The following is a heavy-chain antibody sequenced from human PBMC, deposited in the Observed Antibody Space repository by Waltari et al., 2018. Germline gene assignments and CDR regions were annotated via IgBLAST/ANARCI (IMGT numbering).Heavy chain of an antibody. CDR2: IHRSGRT. J-gene: IGHJ4*02. CDR3: ARDRGRGLYFDS. Sequence: QLQLQQSGPGLVKPSESLSLTCGVSGDSMSENYWWSWVRQSPEKGLEWIGQIHRSGRTYYNPSLESRVSVSMGTSNNKFFLKLSSAIAADTAVYYCARDRGRGLYFDSWGQGTLVTVSP. D-gene: IGHD2-15*01. CDR1: GDSMSENYW. V-gene: IGHV4-4*02.